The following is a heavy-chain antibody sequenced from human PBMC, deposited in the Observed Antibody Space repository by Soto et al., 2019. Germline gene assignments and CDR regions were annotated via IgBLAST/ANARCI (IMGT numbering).Heavy chain of an antibody. D-gene: IGHD3-10*01. J-gene: IGHJ4*02. Sequence: SVKVSCKASGVTFSSYAISWVRQAPGQGLEWMGGIIPIFGTANYAQKFQGRVTITADESTSTAYMELSSLRSEDTAVYYCARGYGFGELSNFDYWGQGTLVTVSS. V-gene: IGHV1-69*13. CDR1: GVTFSSYA. CDR2: IIPIFGTA. CDR3: ARGYGFGELSNFDY.